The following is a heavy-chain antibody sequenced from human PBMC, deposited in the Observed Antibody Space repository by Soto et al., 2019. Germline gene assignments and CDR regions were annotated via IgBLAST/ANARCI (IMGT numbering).Heavy chain of an antibody. CDR2: IYPGDSDT. CDR3: ARVYSNFGQVVYLDAFDI. D-gene: IGHD2-2*02. J-gene: IGHJ3*02. V-gene: IGHV5-51*01. CDR1: GYSFTTYW. Sequence: GESLKISCKASGYSFTTYWIGWVRQMPGKGLEWMGIIYPGDSDTRYSPSFQGQVTISADKSISTAYLQWSSLKASDTAMYYCARVYSNFGQVVYLDAFDIWGRVKMVTVSS.